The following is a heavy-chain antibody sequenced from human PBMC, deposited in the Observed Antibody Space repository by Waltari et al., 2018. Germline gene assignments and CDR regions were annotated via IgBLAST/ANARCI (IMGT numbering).Heavy chain of an antibody. CDR1: GGSISNSRYY. D-gene: IGHD3-3*01. J-gene: IGHJ4*02. Sequence: QLQLQESVPGLVKPSETQSLTCTVSGGSISNSRYYVGWVRQPPVKGLEWIGSIYYSGSTYYNPSLKSRVTISVDTSKNQFSLKLSSVTAADTAVYYCARVWDLRFLEWLFDYWGQGTLVTVSS. CDR3: ARVWDLRFLEWLFDY. CDR2: IYYSGST. V-gene: IGHV4-39*01.